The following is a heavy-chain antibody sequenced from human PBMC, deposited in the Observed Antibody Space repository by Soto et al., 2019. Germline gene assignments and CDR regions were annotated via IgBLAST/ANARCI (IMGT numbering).Heavy chain of an antibody. D-gene: IGHD2-15*01. Sequence: PGESLKISCKGSGYSFANYWIGWVRQMPGKGLEWMGIVFPGDSATRYSPSFQGQVTISADKSISTAYLQWSSLKASDTAMFLFARQGHCSGGNCYSRAFDIWGQGTMVTVSS. CDR2: VFPGDSAT. J-gene: IGHJ3*02. V-gene: IGHV5-51*01. CDR3: ARQGHCSGGNCYSRAFDI. CDR1: GYSFANYW.